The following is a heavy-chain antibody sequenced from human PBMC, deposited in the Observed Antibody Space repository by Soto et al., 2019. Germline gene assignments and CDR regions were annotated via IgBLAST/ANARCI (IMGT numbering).Heavy chain of an antibody. CDR3: ARGRMRYSSGWYYYYYGMDV. CDR1: GGSFSGYY. Sequence: SETLSLTCAVYGGSFSGYYWSWIRQPPGKGQEWIGEINHSGSTNYNPSLKSRVTISVDTSKNQFSLKLSSVTAADTAVYYCARGRMRYSSGWYYYYYGMDVWGQGTTVTVSS. D-gene: IGHD6-19*01. CDR2: INHSGST. V-gene: IGHV4-34*01. J-gene: IGHJ6*02.